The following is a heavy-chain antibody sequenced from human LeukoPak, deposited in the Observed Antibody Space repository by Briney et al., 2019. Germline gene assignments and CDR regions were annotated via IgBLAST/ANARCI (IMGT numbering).Heavy chain of an antibody. V-gene: IGHV4-39*07. CDR1: GGSISSSSYY. J-gene: IGHJ4*02. CDR3: ARCGAQWPFDY. D-gene: IGHD6-19*01. Sequence: SETLSLTCTVSGGSISSSSYYWGWIRQPPGKGLEWIGSIYYSGSTHYNPSLKSRVTISVDTSKNQFSLKLSSVTAADTAVYYCARCGAQWPFDYWGQGTLVTVSS. CDR2: IYYSGST.